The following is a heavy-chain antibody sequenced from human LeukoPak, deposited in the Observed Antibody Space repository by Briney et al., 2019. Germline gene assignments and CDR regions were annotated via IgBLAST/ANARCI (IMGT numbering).Heavy chain of an antibody. V-gene: IGHV3-30*04. CDR1: GFTFGDFA. D-gene: IGHD3-10*01. Sequence: PGRSLRLSCAASGFTFGDFAMYWVRQAPGKGLEWVASILYDGSNDNYAASVKGRFTISRDNSKSTLYLQMDDLRDEDTAVYYCARDRLWFGDGSPFDYWGQGNLVTVSS. CDR2: ILYDGSND. J-gene: IGHJ4*02. CDR3: ARDRLWFGDGSPFDY.